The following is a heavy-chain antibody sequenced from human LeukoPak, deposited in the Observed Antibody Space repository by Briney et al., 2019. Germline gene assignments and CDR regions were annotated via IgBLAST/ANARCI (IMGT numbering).Heavy chain of an antibody. CDR3: ARDRMIVDY. CDR2: IRSSTSYI. D-gene: IGHD3-22*01. CDR1: GFTFSSYS. J-gene: IGHJ4*02. V-gene: IGHV3-21*01. Sequence: GSLRLSCAASGFTFSSYSMNWVRQAPGRGLESVPSIRSSTSYIYYADSVKGRFTISRDNANNSLYLQMNSLRAEDTAVYYCARDRMIVDYWGQGTLVTVSS.